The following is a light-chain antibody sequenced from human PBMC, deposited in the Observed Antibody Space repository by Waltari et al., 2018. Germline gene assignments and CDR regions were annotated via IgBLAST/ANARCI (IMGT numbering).Light chain of an antibody. CDR2: KAS. Sequence: DLQMTQSPSTVSASVGDRVTITCRPSPSISTWLAWYQQKPGKAPKLLIYKASDLESGVPSRLSGSGAGTEFTRTISSLQPDDFATYYCQHNNTVPGTFGQGTKLDI. CDR1: PSISTW. J-gene: IGKJ2*02. V-gene: IGKV1-5*03. CDR3: QHNNTVPGT.